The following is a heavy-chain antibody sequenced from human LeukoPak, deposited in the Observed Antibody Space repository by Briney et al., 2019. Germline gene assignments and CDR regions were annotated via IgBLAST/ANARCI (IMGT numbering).Heavy chain of an antibody. CDR1: GGFISSSSYY. J-gene: IGHJ5*02. Sequence: SETLSLTCTISGGFISSSSYYWGWIRQPPGKGLEWIGSIYYSGSTYYNPSLKSRVTISVDTSKNQFSLKLSSVTAADTAVYYCARLTLGYCSSTSCYGGLVDPWGQGTLVTVSS. D-gene: IGHD2-2*01. V-gene: IGHV4-39*01. CDR2: IYYSGST. CDR3: ARLTLGYCSSTSCYGGLVDP.